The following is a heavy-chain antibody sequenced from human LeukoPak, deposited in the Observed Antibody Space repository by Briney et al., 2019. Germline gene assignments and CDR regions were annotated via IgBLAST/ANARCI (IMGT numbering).Heavy chain of an antibody. D-gene: IGHD4-17*01. CDR1: GYTFTSYG. J-gene: IGHJ6*03. Sequence: ASVKVSCKTSGYTFTSYGLSWVRQAPGQGLEWMGWIITYNGNTYYSQKLQGRVTMTTDTSTSTAYMELRSLRSDDMAVYYCAKTTVTSEEYFYYYMDVWGKGTTVTVSS. V-gene: IGHV1-18*03. CDR2: IITYNGNT. CDR3: AKTTVTSEEYFYYYMDV.